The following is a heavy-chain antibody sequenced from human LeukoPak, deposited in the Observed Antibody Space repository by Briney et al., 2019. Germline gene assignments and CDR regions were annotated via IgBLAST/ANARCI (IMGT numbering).Heavy chain of an antibody. D-gene: IGHD5-18*01. CDR3: ARERGGYSYGSASCYYYYYGMDV. V-gene: IGHV4-31*03. CDR2: IYYSGST. J-gene: IGHJ6*02. CDR1: GGSISSGGYY. Sequence: SQTLSLTCTVSGGSISSGGYYWSWIRQHPGKGLEWIGYIYYSGSTYYNPSLKSRVTISVDTSKNQFSLKLSSVTAADTAVYYCARERGGYSYGSASCYYYYYGMDVWGQGTTVTVSS.